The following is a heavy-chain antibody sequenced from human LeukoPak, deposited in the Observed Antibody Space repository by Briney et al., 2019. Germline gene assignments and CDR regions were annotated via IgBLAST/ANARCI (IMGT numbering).Heavy chain of an antibody. V-gene: IGHV3-23*01. CDR1: GFTLRSYA. D-gene: IGHD5-18*01. CDR3: ASWRINSRPL. Sequence: PGGSLRLSCAASGFTLRSYAMSWVRQAPGKGLEWVSAISAGGTSTYYADSVKGRFTISRDNSKNTLYLQMNSLRAEDTAVYYCASWRINSRPLWGQGTLVTVSS. CDR2: ISAGGTST. J-gene: IGHJ4*02.